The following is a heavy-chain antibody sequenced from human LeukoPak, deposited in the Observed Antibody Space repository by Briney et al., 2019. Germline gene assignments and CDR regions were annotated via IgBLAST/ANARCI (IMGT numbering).Heavy chain of an antibody. V-gene: IGHV3-23*01. J-gene: IGHJ5*02. D-gene: IGHD3-10*01. CDR1: GFTFSSYA. CDR3: AKDSARLARGEFDP. CDR2: ISGSGGST. Sequence: GGSLRLSCAASGFTFSSYAMSWVRQAPGEGLEWVSAISGSGGSTYYADSVKGRFTISRDNSKNTLYLQMSSLRAEDTAVYYCAKDSARLARGEFDPWGQGTLATVSS.